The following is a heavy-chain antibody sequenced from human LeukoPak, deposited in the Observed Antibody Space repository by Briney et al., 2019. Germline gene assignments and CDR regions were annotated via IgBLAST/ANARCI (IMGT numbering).Heavy chain of an antibody. CDR3: ARVFIYCGGDCYSGEFGY. J-gene: IGHJ4*02. CDR1: GFTFSSYS. Sequence: PGGSLRLSCAASGFTFSSYSMSWVRQAPGKGLEWVSSISSSSSYIYYADSVKGRLTISRDNAKNSLYLQMNSLRAEDTAVYYCARVFIYCGGDCYSGEFGYWGQGTLVTVSS. D-gene: IGHD2-21*02. CDR2: ISSSSSYI. V-gene: IGHV3-21*01.